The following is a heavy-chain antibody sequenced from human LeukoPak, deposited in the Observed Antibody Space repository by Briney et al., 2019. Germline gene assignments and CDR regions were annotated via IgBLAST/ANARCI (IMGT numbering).Heavy chain of an antibody. V-gene: IGHV3-23*01. D-gene: IGHD4-11*01. CDR2: ISPGGGTT. J-gene: IGHJ4*02. CDR1: GFTFSNEA. CDR3: TKSQSGSSNWALQVFDN. Sequence: GGSLRLSCAVSGFTFSNEAMGWVRQLRGGGLEWVSTISPGGGTTYYAESMKGRFTISRDNSKSTLYLEMNSLRAEDTAVYYCTKSQSGSSNWALQVFDNWGQGALVTVSS.